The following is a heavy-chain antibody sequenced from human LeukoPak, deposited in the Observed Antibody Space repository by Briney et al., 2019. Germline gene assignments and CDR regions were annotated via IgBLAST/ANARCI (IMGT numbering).Heavy chain of an antibody. CDR3: ARSPALGAWELLHPRWHDY. D-gene: IGHD1-26*01. Sequence: RGASVKVSCKASGGTFSSYAISWVRQAPGQGLEWMGGIIPIFGTANYAQKFQGRVTITADESTSTAYMELSSPRSEDTAVYYCARSPALGAWELLHPRWHDYWGQGTLVTVSS. V-gene: IGHV1-69*13. CDR2: IIPIFGTA. J-gene: IGHJ4*02. CDR1: GGTFSSYA.